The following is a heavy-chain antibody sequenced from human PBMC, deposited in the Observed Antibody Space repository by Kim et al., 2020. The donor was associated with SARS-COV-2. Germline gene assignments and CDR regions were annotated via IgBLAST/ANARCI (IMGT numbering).Heavy chain of an antibody. Sequence: SETLSLTCTVSGGSISSSSYYWGWIRQPPGKGLEWIGSIYYSGSTYYNPSLKSRVTISVDTSKNQFSLKLSSVTAADTAVYYCARVSVLMVYAGGGDPPYFDYWGQGTLVTVSS. CDR1: GGSISSSSYY. J-gene: IGHJ4*02. CDR3: ARVSVLMVYAGGGDPPYFDY. V-gene: IGHV4-39*07. CDR2: IYYSGST. D-gene: IGHD2-8*01.